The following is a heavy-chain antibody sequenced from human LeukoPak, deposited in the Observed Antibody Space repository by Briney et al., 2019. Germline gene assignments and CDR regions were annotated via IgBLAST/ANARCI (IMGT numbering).Heavy chain of an antibody. J-gene: IGHJ4*02. CDR1: GFTFSNYA. CDR3: AKDSANWRGDFDN. D-gene: IGHD1-20*01. V-gene: IGHV3-23*01. CDR2: ISGSGGST. Sequence: GSLRLSCAASGFTFSNYAMTWVRQAPGRGLEWVSAISGSGGSTHNADSVKGRFTISRDNTKNTLYLQMNSLRAEDTAVYYCAKDSANWRGDFDNWGQGTLVTVSS.